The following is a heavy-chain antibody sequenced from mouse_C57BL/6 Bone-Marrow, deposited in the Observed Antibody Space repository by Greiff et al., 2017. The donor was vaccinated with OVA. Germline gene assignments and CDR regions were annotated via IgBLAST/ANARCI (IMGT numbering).Heavy chain of an antibody. Sequence: VQLQQSGPELVKPGASVKISCKASGYAFSSSWMNWVKQRPGKGLECIGRIYPGDGDTNYNGKFKGKATLTADKSSSTAYMQLSSLTSEDSAVYFCARGYSGFDYGGQGTTLTVSS. D-gene: IGHD3-1*01. CDR2: IYPGDGDT. CDR3: ARGYSGFDY. CDR1: GYAFSSSW. J-gene: IGHJ2*01. V-gene: IGHV1-82*01.